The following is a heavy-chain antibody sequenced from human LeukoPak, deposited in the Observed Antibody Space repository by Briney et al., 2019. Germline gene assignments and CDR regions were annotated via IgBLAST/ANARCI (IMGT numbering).Heavy chain of an antibody. CDR2: IYTSGST. CDR3: AREDYGSADDAFDI. J-gene: IGHJ3*02. D-gene: IGHD3-10*01. Sequence: PSQTLSLTCTVSGGSISSGSYYWSWIRQPAGKGLEWIGRIYTSGSTNYNPSLKSRVTMSVDTSKNQFSLKLSSVTAADTAVYYCAREDYGSADDAFDIWGQGTMVTVSS. CDR1: GGSISSGSYY. V-gene: IGHV4-61*02.